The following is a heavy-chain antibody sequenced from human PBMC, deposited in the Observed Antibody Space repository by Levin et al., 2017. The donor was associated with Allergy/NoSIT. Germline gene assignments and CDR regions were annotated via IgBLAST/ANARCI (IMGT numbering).Heavy chain of an antibody. CDR2: IDWDDDK. Sequence: SGPTLVKPPQTLRLTCTFSGLSFTSSGMRVSWIRQPPGKALEWLARIDWDDDKFYSTSLKTRLTISKDTSKNQVVLTMTNMDPKDTGTYYCNWNYEGLTFCSDGNCYSHGMDVWGQGTTVTVSS. CDR3: NWNYEGLTFCSDGNCYSHGMDV. V-gene: IGHV2-70*04. D-gene: IGHD2-15*01. CDR1: GLSFTSSGMR. J-gene: IGHJ6*02.